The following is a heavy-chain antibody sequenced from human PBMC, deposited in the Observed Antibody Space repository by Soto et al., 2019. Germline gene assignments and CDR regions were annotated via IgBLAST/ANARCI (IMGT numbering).Heavy chain of an antibody. CDR3: ARALYDSSGFAYYYYGMDV. CDR1: GFTFSSYS. J-gene: IGHJ6*02. V-gene: IGHV3-21*01. D-gene: IGHD3-22*01. Sequence: SLRLSCAASGFTFSSYSMNWVRQAPGKGLEWVSSISSSSSYIYYADSVKGRFTISRDNAKNSLYLQMNSLRAEDTAVYYCARALYDSSGFAYYYYGMDVWGQGTTVTVSS. CDR2: ISSSSSYI.